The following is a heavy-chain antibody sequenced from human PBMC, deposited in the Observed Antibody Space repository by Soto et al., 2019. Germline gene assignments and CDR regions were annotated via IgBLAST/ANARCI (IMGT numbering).Heavy chain of an antibody. J-gene: IGHJ4*02. CDR1: GSAFSTYG. V-gene: IGHV3-30*03. D-gene: IGHD1-26*01. Sequence: QVQLVESGGGVVQPGRSLRLSCAASGSAFSTYGMHWVRQAPGKGLEWVAVTTSDGARINYADSVKGRFTISRDNSRTTLYLQMNSLRIDDTAVYYCARKNPGREWELPDYWGQGTLVTVSS. CDR2: TTSDGARI. CDR3: ARKNPGREWELPDY.